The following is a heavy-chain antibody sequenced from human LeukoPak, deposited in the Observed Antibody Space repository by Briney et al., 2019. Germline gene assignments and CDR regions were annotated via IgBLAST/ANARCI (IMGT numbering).Heavy chain of an antibody. CDR1: GGSISSSSYY. J-gene: IGHJ6*03. CDR3: ARTTTLRYFDWLEYYYYYYMDV. V-gene: IGHV4-39*07. D-gene: IGHD3-9*01. CDR2: IYYSGST. Sequence: KPSETLSLTCTVSGGSISSSSYYWGWIRQPPGKGLEWIGSIYYSGSTYYNPSLKSRVTISVDTSKNQFSLKLSSVTAADTAVYYCARTTTLRYFDWLEYYYYYYMDVWGKGTTVTISS.